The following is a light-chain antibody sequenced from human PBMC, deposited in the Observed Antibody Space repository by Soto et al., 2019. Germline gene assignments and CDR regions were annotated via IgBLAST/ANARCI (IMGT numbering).Light chain of an antibody. Sequence: QSALTQPASVSGSPGQSITISCTGTSSDVGGYNFVSWYQQHPGKAPKLMIHDVSNRPSGVSNRFSGSKSGNTASLTISGLQAEDEADYYCRSYTSSSTHVFGTGTKLTVL. V-gene: IGLV2-14*01. CDR2: DVS. CDR1: SSDVGGYNF. J-gene: IGLJ1*01. CDR3: RSYTSSSTHV.